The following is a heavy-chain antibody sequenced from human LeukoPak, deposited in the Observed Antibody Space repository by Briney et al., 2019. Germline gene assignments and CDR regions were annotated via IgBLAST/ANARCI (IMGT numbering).Heavy chain of an antibody. D-gene: IGHD3-9*01. Sequence: GGSLRLSCAASGFTFSSYTMNWVRQAPGKGLEWVSSISSSSSYIYYADSVKGRFTISRDNAKNSLYLQMNSLRAEDTAVYYSARDTYDILTGYYKWAFDIWGQGTMVTVSS. CDR3: ARDTYDILTGYYKWAFDI. V-gene: IGHV3-21*06. CDR2: ISSSSSYI. CDR1: GFTFSSYT. J-gene: IGHJ3*02.